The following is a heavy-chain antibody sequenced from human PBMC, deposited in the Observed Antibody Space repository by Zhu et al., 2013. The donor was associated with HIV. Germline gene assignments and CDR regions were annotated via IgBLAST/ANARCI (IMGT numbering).Heavy chain of an antibody. D-gene: IGHD3-22*01. V-gene: IGHV1-69*01. CDR3: ARSYDSTDYYSY. Sequence: QVQLVQSGAEVKKPGSSVKVSCKASGGTLSSYAISWVRQAPGQGLEWMGGIIPIFGTTNYAQKFQGRVTFTADESTSTAYMELSSLRSEDTAVYYCARSYDSTDYYSYWGQGTLVTVSS. J-gene: IGHJ4*02. CDR2: IIPIFGTT. CDR1: GGTLSSYA.